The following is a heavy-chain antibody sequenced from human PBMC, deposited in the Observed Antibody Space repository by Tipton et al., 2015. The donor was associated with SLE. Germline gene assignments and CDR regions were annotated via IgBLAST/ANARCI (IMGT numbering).Heavy chain of an antibody. CDR3: ATHDFWSGPEYFDL. Sequence: SLRLSCAASGFTFSSYWMSWVRQAPGKGLEWVSAISGSGGSTYYADSVKGRFTISRDNSKNTLYLQMNSLRAEDTAVYYCATHDFWSGPEYFDLWGRGTLVTVSS. V-gene: IGHV3-23*01. D-gene: IGHD3-3*01. J-gene: IGHJ2*01. CDR1: GFTFSSYW. CDR2: ISGSGGST.